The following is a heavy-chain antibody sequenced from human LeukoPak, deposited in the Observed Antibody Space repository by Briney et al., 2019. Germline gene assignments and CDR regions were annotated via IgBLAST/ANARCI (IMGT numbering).Heavy chain of an antibody. CDR2: ITPIFGTA. CDR3: ARDHLLPAANAENDYYCMDV. CDR1: GGTFTSYA. V-gene: IGHV1-69*13. Sequence: GAPVKVSCKASGGTFTSYAISWVRQAPGHGLEWMGGITPIFGTANYAQKFKGRVTITADESPRPAYMELSSLRSEDTAVYYCARDHLLPAANAENDYYCMDVWGKGTTVTISS. J-gene: IGHJ6*03. D-gene: IGHD6-13*01.